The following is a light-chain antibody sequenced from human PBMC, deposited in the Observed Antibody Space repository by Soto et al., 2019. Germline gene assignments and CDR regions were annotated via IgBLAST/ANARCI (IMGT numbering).Light chain of an antibody. V-gene: IGKV3-20*01. CDR3: QQYETSPQVT. Sequence: EIVLTQSPDTLSLSPGERVALSCRASQSVRSNFVAWYQQKPGQAPSLLIYAAFRRATGIPDRFSGSGSGTDFTLTISRLEPEDFGVYYCQQYETSPQVTFGGGTRVEIK. CDR2: AAF. CDR1: QSVRSNF. J-gene: IGKJ4*01.